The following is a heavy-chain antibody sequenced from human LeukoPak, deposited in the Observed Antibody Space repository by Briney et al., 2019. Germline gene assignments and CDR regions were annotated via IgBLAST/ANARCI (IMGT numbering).Heavy chain of an antibody. CDR2: INAGNGNT. CDR3: ARGGYCSSTSCQNWFDP. Sequence: GASVKVSCKASGYTFTSYAMHWVRQAPGRRLEWMGWINAGNGNTKYSQKFQGRVTITRDTSASTAYMELSSLRSEDTAVYYCARGGYCSSTSCQNWFDPWGQGTLVTVSS. CDR1: GYTFTSYA. J-gene: IGHJ5*02. D-gene: IGHD2-2*01. V-gene: IGHV1-3*01.